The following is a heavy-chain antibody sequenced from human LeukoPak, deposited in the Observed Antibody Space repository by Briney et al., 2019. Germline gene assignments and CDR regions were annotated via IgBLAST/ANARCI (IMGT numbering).Heavy chain of an antibody. CDR3: AKDEGSGIFDY. CDR2: IWYDESRK. CDR1: GFTFNKYG. Sequence: GRSLRLSCAASGFTFNKYGMHWVRQAPGKGLEWVAVIWYDESRKYYADSVKGRFTISRDTSKNTLYVQMNSLRVEDTAVYYCAKDEGSGIFDYWGQGTLVSASS. J-gene: IGHJ4*02. V-gene: IGHV3-33*06. D-gene: IGHD3-10*01.